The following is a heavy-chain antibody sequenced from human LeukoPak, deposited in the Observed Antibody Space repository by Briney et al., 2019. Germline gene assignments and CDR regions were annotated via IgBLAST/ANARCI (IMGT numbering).Heavy chain of an antibody. Sequence: GRSLRLSCAASGFTFDDYAIHWVRQAPGKGLEWVSGISWNSGSIAYADSVKGRFTISRDNAKNSLYLQMNSLRAEDTAVYYCARDGRYAGSSSYWGQGTLVTVSS. D-gene: IGHD6-6*01. V-gene: IGHV3-9*01. J-gene: IGHJ4*02. CDR2: ISWNSGSI. CDR1: GFTFDDYA. CDR3: ARDGRYAGSSSY.